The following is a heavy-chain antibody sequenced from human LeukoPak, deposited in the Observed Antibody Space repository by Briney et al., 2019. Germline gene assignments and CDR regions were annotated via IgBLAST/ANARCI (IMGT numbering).Heavy chain of an antibody. Sequence: ASVKVSCKASRYTFTGYYMHWVRQAPGQGLEWMGWINPNSGGTNYAQKFQGRVTMTRDTSISTAYMELSRLRSDDTAVYYCARAQGQWLSEAFDYWGQGTLVTVSS. D-gene: IGHD6-19*01. V-gene: IGHV1-2*02. J-gene: IGHJ4*02. CDR2: INPNSGGT. CDR3: ARAQGQWLSEAFDY. CDR1: RYTFTGYY.